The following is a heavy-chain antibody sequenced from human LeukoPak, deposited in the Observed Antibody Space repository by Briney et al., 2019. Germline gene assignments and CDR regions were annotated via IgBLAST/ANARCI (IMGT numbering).Heavy chain of an antibody. Sequence: GGSLRLSCAASGFTFSSYAMHWVRQAPGKGLEWVAVISYDGSNKYYADSVKGRFTISRDNSKNTLYLQMNSLRAEDTAVYYCARDDRIAAAGTGPLDLWGRGTLVTVSS. V-gene: IGHV3-30*04. CDR2: ISYDGSNK. J-gene: IGHJ2*01. CDR3: ARDDRIAAAGTGPLDL. D-gene: IGHD6-13*01. CDR1: GFTFSSYA.